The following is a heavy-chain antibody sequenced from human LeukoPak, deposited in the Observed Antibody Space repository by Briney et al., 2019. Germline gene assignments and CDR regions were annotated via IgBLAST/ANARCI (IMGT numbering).Heavy chain of an antibody. J-gene: IGHJ5*02. Sequence: SETLSLTCIVSGGSLNSPNYYWGWIRQPPGKGLEWIGTIYYTGTTYYNPSLKSRLTISVDTSKNQFSLKLTSVTAADTAVYYCARHDYYGSLNWFDPWGQGTLVTVSS. CDR2: IYYTGTT. CDR1: GGSLNSPNYY. D-gene: IGHD3-10*01. CDR3: ARHDYYGSLNWFDP. V-gene: IGHV4-39*01.